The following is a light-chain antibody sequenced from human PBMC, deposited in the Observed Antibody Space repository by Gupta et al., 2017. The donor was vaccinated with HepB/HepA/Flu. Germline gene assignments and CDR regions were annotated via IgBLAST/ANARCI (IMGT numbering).Light chain of an antibody. V-gene: IGLV3-1*01. CDR2: QDS. J-gene: IGLJ2*01. CDR3: KDSESKTGV. Sequence: SYELTQPPSVSVSPGQTASITCSGDKLGDKYACWYQQKPGQSPVLVIYQDSKRPSGIPERFSGANSATTATTVSRGTEAVDYSSESCKDSESKTGVFGGGTKLTVL. CDR1: KLGDKY.